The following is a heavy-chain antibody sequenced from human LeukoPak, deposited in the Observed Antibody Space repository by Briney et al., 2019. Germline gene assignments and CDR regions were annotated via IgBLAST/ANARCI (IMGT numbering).Heavy chain of an antibody. Sequence: ASVKVSWKTVGYLLTSYVLGCVRQATGQGLEWMGGIIPIFGTANYAQKFQGRVTITADKSTSTAYMELSSLRSEDTAVYYCARGTANCSSTSCYVAWDWFDPWGQGTLVTVSS. CDR3: ARGTANCSSTSCYVAWDWFDP. J-gene: IGHJ5*02. D-gene: IGHD2-2*01. CDR1: GYLLTSYV. V-gene: IGHV1-69*06. CDR2: IIPIFGTA.